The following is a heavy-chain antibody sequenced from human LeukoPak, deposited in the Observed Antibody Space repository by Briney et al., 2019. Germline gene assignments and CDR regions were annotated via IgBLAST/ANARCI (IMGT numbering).Heavy chain of an antibody. CDR1: GGSISSGGYS. D-gene: IGHD3-16*02. V-gene: IGHV4-30-2*01. J-gene: IGHJ4*02. Sequence: SQTLSLTCAVSGGSISSGGYSWSWIRQPPGKGLEWIGYIYHSGSTYYNPSLKSRVTISVDRSKNQFSLRLSSVTAADTAVYYCARGAFGGVIANWGQGTLVTVSS. CDR3: ARGAFGGVIAN. CDR2: IYHSGST.